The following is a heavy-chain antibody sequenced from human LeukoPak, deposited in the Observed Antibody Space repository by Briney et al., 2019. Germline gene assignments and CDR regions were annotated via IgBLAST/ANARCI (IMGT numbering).Heavy chain of an antibody. CDR2: INSDGSST. J-gene: IGHJ4*02. CDR1: GFTFSSYW. CDR3: ARGDPSWGVVVISEAHY. D-gene: IGHD3-22*01. V-gene: IGHV3-74*01. Sequence: PGGSLRLSCSASGFTFSSYWMHWVRQAPGEGLVWVSRINSDGSSTSYADSVKGRFTISRDNAKNTLHLQMNSLRVEDTAVYYCARGDPSWGVVVISEAHYWGQGTLVTVSS.